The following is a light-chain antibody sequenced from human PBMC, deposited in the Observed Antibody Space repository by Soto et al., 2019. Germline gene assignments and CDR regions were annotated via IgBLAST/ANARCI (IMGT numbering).Light chain of an antibody. V-gene: IGKV3-20*01. CDR3: QQYGYSFSA. Sequence: EILLTQSPGTLSLSPGERATLSCRASQSVSSSYLSWYQLKPGQAPRLLIYGASSRATGIPDRFSGSGYGTDFTLTISRLQPEDFAVYYCQQYGYSFSAFGQGTKVEV. CDR1: QSVSSSY. CDR2: GAS. J-gene: IGKJ1*01.